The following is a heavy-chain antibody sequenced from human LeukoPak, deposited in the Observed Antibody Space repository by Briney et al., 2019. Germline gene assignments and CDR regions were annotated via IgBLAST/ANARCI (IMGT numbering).Heavy chain of an antibody. J-gene: IGHJ5*02. V-gene: IGHV4-34*01. Sequence: SETLSLTCAVYGGSFSGYYWSWIRQPPAKGLELMGERNHSGSTNYNPSLTSRLTISVDTSKTQFCLKPSSVTAADTAVYHCARHKLLWFGESLSWFDPWGQGTLVTVSP. CDR3: ARHKLLWFGESLSWFDP. D-gene: IGHD3-10*01. CDR2: RNHSGST. CDR1: GGSFSGYY.